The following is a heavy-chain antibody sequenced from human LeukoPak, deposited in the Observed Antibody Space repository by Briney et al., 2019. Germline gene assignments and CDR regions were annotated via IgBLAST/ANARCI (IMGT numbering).Heavy chain of an antibody. D-gene: IGHD5-24*01. J-gene: IGHJ3*01. CDR1: GYTFTNYD. V-gene: IGHV1-8*01. CDR3: ARLKRSESAFDL. CDR2: MNPNSGNT. Sequence: ASVKVSCKASGYTFTNYDINWVRQATGQGLEWMGWMNPNSGNTGYAHKFQGRVTMTMNTSQSTAYMELSSLRSEDTAVYYCARLKRSESAFDLWGQGTMVTVSS.